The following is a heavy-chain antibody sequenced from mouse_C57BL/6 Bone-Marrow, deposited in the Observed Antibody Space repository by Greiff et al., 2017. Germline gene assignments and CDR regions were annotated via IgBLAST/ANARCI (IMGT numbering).Heavy chain of an antibody. J-gene: IGHJ4*01. CDR3: ARERGGSSSSYYAMDY. V-gene: IGHV5-16*01. CDR2: INYDGSST. D-gene: IGHD1-1*01. CDR1: GFTFSDYY. Sequence: EVKLVESEGGLVQPGSSMKLSCTASGFTFSDYYMAWVRQVPEKGLEWVANINYDGSSTYYLDSLKSRFIISRDNAKNILYLQMSSLKSEDTATYYCARERGGSSSSYYAMDYWGQGTSVTVSS.